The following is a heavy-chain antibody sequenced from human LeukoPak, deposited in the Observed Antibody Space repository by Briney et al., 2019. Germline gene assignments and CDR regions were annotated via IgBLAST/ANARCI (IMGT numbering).Heavy chain of an antibody. CDR1: GGSISSSNW. Sequence: SETLSLTCAVSGGSISSSNWWSWVRQPPGKGLEWIGEIYHSGSTNYNPSLKSRVTVSVDKSKNQFSLKLSSVTAADTAVYYCASRPKYSSGYLPDAFDIWGQGTMVTVSS. CDR2: IYHSGST. CDR3: ASRPKYSSGYLPDAFDI. J-gene: IGHJ3*02. D-gene: IGHD3-22*01. V-gene: IGHV4-4*02.